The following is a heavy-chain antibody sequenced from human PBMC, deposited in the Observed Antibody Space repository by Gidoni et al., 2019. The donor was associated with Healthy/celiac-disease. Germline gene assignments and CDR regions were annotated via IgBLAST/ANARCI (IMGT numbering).Heavy chain of an antibody. CDR3: ARDIVVVPSLQGGGEYYFDY. CDR1: GFTFSSYW. CDR2: IKQDGSEK. D-gene: IGHD2-2*01. Sequence: LRLSCAASGFTFSSYWMSWVRQAPGKGLGWVANIKQDGSEKYYVDSVKGRFTISRDNAKNSLYLQMNSLRAEDTAVYYWARDIVVVPSLQGGGEYYFDYWGQGTLVTVSS. J-gene: IGHJ4*02. V-gene: IGHV3-7*01.